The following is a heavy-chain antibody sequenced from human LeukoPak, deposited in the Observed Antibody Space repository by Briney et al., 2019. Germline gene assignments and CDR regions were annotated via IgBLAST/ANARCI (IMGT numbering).Heavy chain of an antibody. D-gene: IGHD6-6*01. J-gene: IGHJ4*02. Sequence: GGSLRLSCAASGFTFSSYSMNWVRQAPGKGLEWVSSISSRSAYTYYADSVRGRFTISRDNAKNSLYLQMNSLRAEDTAVYYCARDWSYGSSSFNPFDYWGQGTLVTVSS. V-gene: IGHV3-21*03. CDR2: ISSRSAYT. CDR3: ARDWSYGSSSFNPFDY. CDR1: GFTFSSYS.